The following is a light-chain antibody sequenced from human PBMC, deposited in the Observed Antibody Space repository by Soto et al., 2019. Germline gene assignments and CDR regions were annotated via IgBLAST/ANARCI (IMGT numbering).Light chain of an antibody. CDR2: HAS. CDR1: QSVSNNY. Sequence: EIVFTQSPGTLSLSPGERATLSCRASQSVSNNYLAWYQQKPGQAPRLLIFHASTRATGIPDRFSGSGSGTDFTLTVSRLEPEDSAVYDCHQYGSSPFTVGPGTKGEIK. V-gene: IGKV3-20*01. CDR3: HQYGSSPFT. J-gene: IGKJ3*01.